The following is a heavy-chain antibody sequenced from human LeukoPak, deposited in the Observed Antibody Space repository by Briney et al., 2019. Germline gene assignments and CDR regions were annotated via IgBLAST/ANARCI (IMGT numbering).Heavy chain of an antibody. V-gene: IGHV1-18*01. CDR2: ISAYNGNT. CDR3: ARDTAYDSSGYYYVY. D-gene: IGHD3-22*01. Sequence: ASVKVSCKASGYTFTSYGISWVRQAPGQGLEWMGWISAYNGNTNYAQKLQGRVTMTTDTPTSTAYMELRSLRSDDTAVYYCARDTAYDSSGYYYVYWGQGTLVTVSS. CDR1: GYTFTSYG. J-gene: IGHJ4*02.